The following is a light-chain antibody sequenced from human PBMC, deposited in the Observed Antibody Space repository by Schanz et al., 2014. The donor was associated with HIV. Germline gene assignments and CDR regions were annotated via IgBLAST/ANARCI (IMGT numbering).Light chain of an antibody. CDR2: DDK. V-gene: IGLV1-40*01. Sequence: SVLTQPPSVSGAPGQRVTISCTGSSSNIGAGYFVHWYQQLPGTAPKLLIYDDKKRPSGVPDRFAGSKSGTSASLTITGLQAEDEADYYCQSYDSSLSGVFGGGTKLTVL. CDR3: QSYDSSLSGV. J-gene: IGLJ3*02. CDR1: SSNIGAGYF.